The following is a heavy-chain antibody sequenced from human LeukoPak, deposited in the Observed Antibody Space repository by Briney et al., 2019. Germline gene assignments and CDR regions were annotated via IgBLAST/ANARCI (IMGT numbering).Heavy chain of an antibody. CDR1: GYTFPRYD. Sequence: ASVKVSCKTSGYTFPRYDINWVRQATGQGLEWMGWMNPNSGNTGYTQKFQGRVTISRNTSITTAYMELSSLRSEDTGVYYCARGPKWTGSYYYFDYWGQGTLVTVSS. D-gene: IGHD1-26*01. CDR3: ARGPKWTGSYYYFDY. J-gene: IGHJ4*02. V-gene: IGHV1-8*03. CDR2: MNPNSGNT.